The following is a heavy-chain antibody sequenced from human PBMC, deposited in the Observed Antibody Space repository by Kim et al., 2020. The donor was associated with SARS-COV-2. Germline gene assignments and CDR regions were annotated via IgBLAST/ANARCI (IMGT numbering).Heavy chain of an antibody. D-gene: IGHD6-13*01. CDR1: GFTFSNAW. V-gene: IGHV3-15*01. CDR2: IKSKTDGGTI. CDR3: TSRIVAAGTFVDY. J-gene: IGHJ4*02. Sequence: GGSLRLSCAASGFTFSNAWMNWVRQAPGKGLEWVGRIKSKTDGGTIDYAAPVKGRFTISRDDSKNTLYLQMNSLKTEDTAVYYCTSRIVAAGTFVDYWGQGTLVTVSS.